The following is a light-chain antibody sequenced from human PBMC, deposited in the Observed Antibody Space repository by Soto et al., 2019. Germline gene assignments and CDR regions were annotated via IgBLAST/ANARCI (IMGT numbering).Light chain of an antibody. Sequence: DIQMTQSPSSLSASTGARVPITCRASQGISNSLAWYQQTPGKAPKLLLRGASSLHRGVPSRFSGGGAGTEFTLTISSLQPEDFATYYCQQTSAFPRTFGQGTKVDIK. V-gene: IGKV1-12*01. CDR1: QGISNS. CDR3: QQTSAFPRT. J-gene: IGKJ2*01. CDR2: GAS.